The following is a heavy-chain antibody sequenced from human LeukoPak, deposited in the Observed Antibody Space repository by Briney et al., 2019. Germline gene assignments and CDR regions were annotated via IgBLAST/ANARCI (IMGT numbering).Heavy chain of an antibody. CDR3: ARALYSSSSPYYGMDV. CDR1: GGSISSYY. CDR2: IYYSGST. V-gene: IGHV4-59*01. Sequence: SETLSLTCTVSGGSISSYYWSWIRQPPGKGLEWIGYIYYSGSTNYNPSLKSRVTISVDTSKNQFSLKLSSVTAADTAVYYCARALYSSSSPYYGMDVWGQGTTVTVSS. J-gene: IGHJ6*02. D-gene: IGHD6-6*01.